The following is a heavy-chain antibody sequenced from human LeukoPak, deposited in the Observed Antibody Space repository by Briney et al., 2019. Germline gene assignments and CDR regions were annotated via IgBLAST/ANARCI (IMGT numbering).Heavy chain of an antibody. CDR3: ARDPNGSGSYP. CDR1: GYTFTGYY. CDR2: IIPIFGTA. V-gene: IGHV1-69*06. Sequence: SVKVSCKASGYTFTGYYMHWVRHAPGQGREWMGGIIPIFGTANYAQKFQGRVTITADKSTSTAYMELSSLRSEDAAVYYCARDPNGSGSYPWGQGTLVTVSS. D-gene: IGHD3-10*01. J-gene: IGHJ5*02.